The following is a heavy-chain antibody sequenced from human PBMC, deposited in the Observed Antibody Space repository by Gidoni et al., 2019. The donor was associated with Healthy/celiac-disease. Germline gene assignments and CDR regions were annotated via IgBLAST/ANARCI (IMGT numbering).Heavy chain of an antibody. J-gene: IGHJ4*02. CDR2: IYYSGST. CDR1: GGSISSYY. Sequence: QVQLQESGPGLVKPSATLSLTCTVSGGSISSYYWSWIRQPPGKGLEWIGYIYYSGSTNYNPSLKSRVTISVDTSKNQFSLKLSSVTAADTAVYYCARGYDSSGYVPDFDYWGQGTLVTVSS. D-gene: IGHD3-22*01. CDR3: ARGYDSSGYVPDFDY. V-gene: IGHV4-59*01.